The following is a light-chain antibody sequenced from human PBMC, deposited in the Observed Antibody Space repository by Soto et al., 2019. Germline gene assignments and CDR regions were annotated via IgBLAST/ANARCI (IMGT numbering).Light chain of an antibody. CDR1: SSNIGSNY. J-gene: IGLJ1*01. Sequence: QPVLTQPPSASGTPGQRVTISCSGSSSNIGSNYVYWYQQLPGTAPKLLIYRNNQRPSGVPDRFPGSKSGTSASLAISGLRSEDEADYYCAAWDDSLSARYVFGTGTKLTVL. V-gene: IGLV1-47*01. CDR2: RNN. CDR3: AAWDDSLSARYV.